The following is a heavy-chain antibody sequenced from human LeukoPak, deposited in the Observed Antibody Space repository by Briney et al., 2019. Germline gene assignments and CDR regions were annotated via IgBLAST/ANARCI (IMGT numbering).Heavy chain of an antibody. CDR1: GFTFSQYW. CDR3: TRVQASLEILGGYSFDY. V-gene: IGHV3-74*01. CDR2: VNSDGSDT. J-gene: IGHJ4*02. D-gene: IGHD3-10*01. Sequence: GGSLRLSCVASGFTFSQYWMYWVRQVPGKGLEWVSRVNSDGSDTIYADSVKGRFTISRDNAKNTLFLQMNRLRAEDTAVYYCTRVQASLEILGGYSFDYWGQGILVTVSS.